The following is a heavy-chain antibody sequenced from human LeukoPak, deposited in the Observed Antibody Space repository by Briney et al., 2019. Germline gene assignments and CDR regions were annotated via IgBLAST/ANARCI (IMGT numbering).Heavy chain of an antibody. J-gene: IGHJ4*02. V-gene: IGHV3-7*01. Sequence: GGSLRLSCAASGFTFSNYWMNWVRQAPGKGLEWVTSINEDGSEKYYVDSVKGRFTISRDNAKISLYLQMNSLRAEDTAVYYCARARTTDFWSGYYTNYFDYWGQGALVTVSS. CDR2: INEDGSEK. D-gene: IGHD3-3*01. CDR3: ARARTTDFWSGYYTNYFDY. CDR1: GFTFSNYW.